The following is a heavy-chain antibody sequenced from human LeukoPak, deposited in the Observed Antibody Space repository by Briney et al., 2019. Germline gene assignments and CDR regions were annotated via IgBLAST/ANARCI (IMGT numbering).Heavy chain of an antibody. D-gene: IGHD6-19*01. Sequence: PGGSLRLSCAASAFTFSSYEMNWVRQAPGKGLEWVSSITSGSGYIYYADSVKGRFTISRDNAKNSLYLQMNSLRAEDTALYYCARVYNSGQNDYWGQGTLVTVSS. CDR1: AFTFSSYE. J-gene: IGHJ4*02. V-gene: IGHV3-21*01. CDR2: ITSGSGYI. CDR3: ARVYNSGQNDY.